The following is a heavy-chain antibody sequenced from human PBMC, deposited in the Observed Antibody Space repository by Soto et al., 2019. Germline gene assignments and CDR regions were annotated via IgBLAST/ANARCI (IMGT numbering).Heavy chain of an antibody. CDR2: MRPDSGGA. V-gene: IGHV1-2*02. CDR3: ARDPHEGVYDY. Sequence: QVQLVQSGAEVKKPGASVKVSCKASGYTFTGYYLHWIRQAPGQGLEWMGWMRPDSGGANYAQKFQGRVSMTRDTSISTFYMELSRLRSDDTAVYYCARDPHEGVYDYWGQGTLDTVSS. CDR1: GYTFTGYY. D-gene: IGHD3-16*01. J-gene: IGHJ4*02.